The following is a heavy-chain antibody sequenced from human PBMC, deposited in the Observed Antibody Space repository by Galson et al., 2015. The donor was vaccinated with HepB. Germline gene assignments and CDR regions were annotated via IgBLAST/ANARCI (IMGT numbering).Heavy chain of an antibody. CDR1: GGTFSSYA. CDR3: ASIGPDRTTPHTYYYYMDV. Sequence: SVKVSCKASGGTFSSYAISWVRQAPGQGLEWMGGIIPILGIANYAQKFQGRVTITADKSTSTAYMELSSLRSEDTAVYYCASIGPDRTTPHTYYYYMDVWGKGTTVTVSS. V-gene: IGHV1-69*10. CDR2: IIPILGIA. J-gene: IGHJ6*03. D-gene: IGHD4-17*01.